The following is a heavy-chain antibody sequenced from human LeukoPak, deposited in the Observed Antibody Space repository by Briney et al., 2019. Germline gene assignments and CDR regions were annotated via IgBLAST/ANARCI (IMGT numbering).Heavy chain of an antibody. CDR1: GFTFSSYS. D-gene: IGHD3-10*01. CDR3: ATFRGLLWFGE. V-gene: IGHV3-48*04. Sequence: GGSLRLSCAASGFTFSSYSMNWVRQAPGKGLERVSYISSSSSTIYYADSVKGRFTISRDNAKNSLYLQMNSLRAEDTAVYYCATFRGLLWFGEWGQGTLVTVSS. CDR2: ISSSSSTI. J-gene: IGHJ4*02.